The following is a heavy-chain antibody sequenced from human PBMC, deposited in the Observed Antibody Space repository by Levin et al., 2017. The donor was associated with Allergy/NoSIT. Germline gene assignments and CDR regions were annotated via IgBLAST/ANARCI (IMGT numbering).Heavy chain of an antibody. J-gene: IGHJ4*02. V-gene: IGHV4-34*01. D-gene: IGHD4-23*01. CDR3: AREVQGGGILFDY. CDR1: GGSFSGYY. CDR2: INHSGST. Sequence: SETLSLTCAVYGGSFSGYYWSWIRQPPGKGLEWIGEINHSGSTNYNPSLKSRVTISVDTSKNQFSLKLSSVTAADTAVYYCAREVQGGGILFDYWGQGTLVTVSS.